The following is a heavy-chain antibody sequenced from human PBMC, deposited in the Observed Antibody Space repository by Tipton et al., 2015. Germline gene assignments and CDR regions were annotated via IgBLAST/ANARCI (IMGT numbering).Heavy chain of an antibody. J-gene: IGHJ4*02. D-gene: IGHD3-22*01. CDR2: IHHGGTT. CDR3: AREGWNYDSSGYDY. CDR1: GGSISTYY. V-gene: IGHV4-59*12. Sequence: LRLSCSVSGGSISTYYWSWIRQPPGKGLEWIGEIHHGGTTNYNPSLKSRVTMSVDTSKNQFSLHLSSVTAADTAVYYCAREGWNYDSSGYDYWGQGTLVTVSS.